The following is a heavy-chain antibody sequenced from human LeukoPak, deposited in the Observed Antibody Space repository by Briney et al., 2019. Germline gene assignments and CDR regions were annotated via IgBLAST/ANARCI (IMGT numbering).Heavy chain of an antibody. CDR2: IAHSGST. CDR1: GYSISSGYY. CDR3: TREYCSTTRCRDAFDI. Sequence: SETLSLTCAVSGYSISSGYYWGWIRQPPGKGLEWIGSIAHSGSTYYNPSLKSRVTILLDTSKNQFSLKLSSVTAADTAVYYCTREYCSTTRCRDAFDIWGQGTMVTVSS. D-gene: IGHD2-2*01. V-gene: IGHV4-38-2*02. J-gene: IGHJ3*02.